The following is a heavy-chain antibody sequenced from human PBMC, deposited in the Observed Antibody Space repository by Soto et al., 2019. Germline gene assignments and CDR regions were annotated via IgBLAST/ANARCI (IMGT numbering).Heavy chain of an antibody. CDR3: ARDPLSSFAMDV. D-gene: IGHD3-10*02. Sequence: EASVKVSCKASGDTFSSYAISWVRQAPGQGLEWMGKIIPTFGRTNYAQKFQGRLTISADDSTSTAYMELSSLVSEDTAVYYCARDPLSSFAMDVWGQGTTVTVSS. J-gene: IGHJ6*02. CDR1: GDTFSSYA. V-gene: IGHV1-69*13. CDR2: IIPTFGRT.